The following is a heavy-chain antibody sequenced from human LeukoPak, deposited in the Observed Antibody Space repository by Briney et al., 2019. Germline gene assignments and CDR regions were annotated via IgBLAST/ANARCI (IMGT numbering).Heavy chain of an antibody. V-gene: IGHV1-69*13. CDR1: AGTFIIYA. D-gene: IGHD3-9*01. CDR2: IIAIFGTA. CDR3: ARGAGYYKPLVY. Sequence: SVKVSFTASAGTFIIYAIGWVRQPPGQGQEWMGGIIAIFGTANYAQKFQGRVTITADDSTSTAYMELSSLRDEDTAVYYCARGAGYYKPLVYWGQGTLVTVSS. J-gene: IGHJ4*02.